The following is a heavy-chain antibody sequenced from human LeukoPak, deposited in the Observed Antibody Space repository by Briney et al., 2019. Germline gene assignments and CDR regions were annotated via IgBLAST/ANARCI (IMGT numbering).Heavy chain of an antibody. Sequence: PSGTLSLTCAVSGGSISSYYWSWIRQPPGKGLEWIGYIYYSGSTNYNPSLKSRVTISVDTSKNQFSLKLSSVTAADTAVYYCASEDMVRGSPVVWGQGTLVTVSS. CDR1: GGSISSYY. CDR3: ASEDMVRGSPVV. CDR2: IYYSGST. V-gene: IGHV4-59*01. J-gene: IGHJ4*02. D-gene: IGHD3-10*01.